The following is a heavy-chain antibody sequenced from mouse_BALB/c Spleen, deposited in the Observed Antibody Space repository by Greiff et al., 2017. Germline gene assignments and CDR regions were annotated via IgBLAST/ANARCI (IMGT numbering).Heavy chain of an antibody. Sequence: LQQSGSELVRPGASVKLSCKASGYTFTSYWMHWVKQRHGQGLEWIGNIYPGSGSTNYDEKFKSKGTLTVDTSSSTAYMHLSSLTSEDSAVYYCTRVVPFYWYFDVWGAGTTVTVSS. J-gene: IGHJ1*01. V-gene: IGHV1S22*01. CDR3: TRVVPFYWYFDV. CDR1: GYTFTSYW. CDR2: IYPGSGST.